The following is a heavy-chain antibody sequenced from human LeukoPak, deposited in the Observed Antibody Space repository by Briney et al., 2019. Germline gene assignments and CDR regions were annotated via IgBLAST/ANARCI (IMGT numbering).Heavy chain of an antibody. CDR3: ARERYTRDFDY. D-gene: IGHD3-16*02. V-gene: IGHV4-30-4*01. CDR1: GGSISSGDYY. Sequence: PSETLSLTCTVSGGSISSGDYYWSWIRQPPGKGLERIGYIYYSGSTYYNPSLKSRVTISVDTSKNQFSLKLSSVTAADTAVYYCARERYTRDFDYWGQGTLVTVSS. J-gene: IGHJ4*02. CDR2: IYYSGST.